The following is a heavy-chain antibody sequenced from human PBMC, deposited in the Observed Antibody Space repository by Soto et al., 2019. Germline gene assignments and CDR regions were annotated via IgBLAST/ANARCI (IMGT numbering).Heavy chain of an antibody. J-gene: IGHJ6*02. CDR3: TRCWIRNHSIGYYLGIDGKDV. CDR1: GGTFNSYA. D-gene: IGHD3-22*01. CDR2: TIPMFGTT. V-gene: IGHV1-69*12. Sequence: QVQLVQSGAEVKKPESSVRVSCKASGGTFNSYAITWVRQAPGQGLEWMGGTIPMFGTTNYAEKFQGRVTISADQSTNTAYMELSSLRSEDTAVYYCTRCWIRNHSIGYYLGIDGKDVWGQGTTVIVSS.